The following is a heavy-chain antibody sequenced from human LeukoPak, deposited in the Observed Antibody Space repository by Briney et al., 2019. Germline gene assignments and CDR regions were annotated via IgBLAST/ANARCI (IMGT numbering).Heavy chain of an antibody. CDR1: GFTFSSYA. CDR2: ISGSGGST. CDR3: ARGGYSYGAFDY. D-gene: IGHD5-18*01. J-gene: IGHJ4*02. V-gene: IGHV3-23*01. Sequence: GSLRLSCAASGFTFSSYAMSWVRQAPGKGLEWVSAISGSGGSTYYADSVKGRFTISRDNSKSTLYLQMSSLRAEDTAVYYCARGGYSYGAFDYWGQGTLVTVSS.